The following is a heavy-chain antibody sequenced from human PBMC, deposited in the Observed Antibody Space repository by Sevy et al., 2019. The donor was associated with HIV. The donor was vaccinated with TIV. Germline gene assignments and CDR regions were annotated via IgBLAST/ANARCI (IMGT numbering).Heavy chain of an antibody. D-gene: IGHD4-17*01. Sequence: GGSLRLSCAASGFTFSSYWMYWVRQAPGKGLLWVSLINGDGGSANYADSVKGRFIISRDNAKNTLYLQMNSWRAEDTAMDYCARAYAHYGDSIGFYYGMDVWGQGITVTVSS. CDR1: GFTFSSYW. J-gene: IGHJ6*02. CDR2: INGDGGSA. CDR3: ARAYAHYGDSIGFYYGMDV. V-gene: IGHV3-74*01.